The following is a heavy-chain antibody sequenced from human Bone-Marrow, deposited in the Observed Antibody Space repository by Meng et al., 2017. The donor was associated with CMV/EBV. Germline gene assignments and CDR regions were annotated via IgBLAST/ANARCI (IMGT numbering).Heavy chain of an antibody. Sequence: YYWSWIRQPPGKGLEWIGEINHSGSTNYHPSLKSRVTISVDTSKNQFSLKLSSVTAADTAVYYCARGGTYYDFWSGYRSFVPNWFDPWGQGTLVTVSS. V-gene: IGHV4-34*01. CDR1: YY. D-gene: IGHD3-3*01. CDR3: ARGGTYYDFWSGYRSFVPNWFDP. CDR2: INHSGST. J-gene: IGHJ5*02.